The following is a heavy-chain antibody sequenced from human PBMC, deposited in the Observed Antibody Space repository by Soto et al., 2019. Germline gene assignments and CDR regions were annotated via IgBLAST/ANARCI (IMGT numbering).Heavy chain of an antibody. CDR2: IHYSGNT. CDR1: GGSISSSRYY. D-gene: IGHD3-16*01. V-gene: IGHV4-39*01. CDR3: AIPWGYVNFDTFPTAFDI. J-gene: IGHJ3*02. Sequence: QLQLQESGPGLVKPSETLSLTCTVSGGSISSSRYYWGWIRQPPGKGLEWIGSIHYSGNTQYNLSLRSRVIISIDTSRNQFSLRLSSVTAADTAVYYCAIPWGYVNFDTFPTAFDIWGQGTMVTVSS.